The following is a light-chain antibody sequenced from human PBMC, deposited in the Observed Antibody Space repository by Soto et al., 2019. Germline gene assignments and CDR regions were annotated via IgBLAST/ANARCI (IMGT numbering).Light chain of an antibody. CDR2: SNN. CDR1: SSNIGSNT. J-gene: IGLJ1*01. CDR3: AAWDDSLNGRYV. V-gene: IGLV1-44*01. Sequence: QSVLTQPPSASGTPGQRVTISCSGSSSNIGSNTVNWYQQLPGTAPKLLIYSNNQRPSGVPDRFSGSKSGTSASLAISGLQSVYEADYYCAAWDDSLNGRYVFGTGTKLTVL.